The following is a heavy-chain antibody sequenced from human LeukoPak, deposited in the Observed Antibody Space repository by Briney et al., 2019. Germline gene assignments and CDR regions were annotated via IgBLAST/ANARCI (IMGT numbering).Heavy chain of an antibody. Sequence: GGSLRLSCAASGFTFSSYGMHWVRQAPGQGLEWVAVIWNDGSNKYYVDSVKGRFTVSRDNSKNTLYLQMNSLRTEDTAVYYCARDYCSSTSCLFDYWGQGTLVTVSS. CDR1: GFTFSSYG. D-gene: IGHD2-2*01. CDR3: ARDYCSSTSCLFDY. J-gene: IGHJ4*02. V-gene: IGHV3-33*01. CDR2: IWNDGSNK.